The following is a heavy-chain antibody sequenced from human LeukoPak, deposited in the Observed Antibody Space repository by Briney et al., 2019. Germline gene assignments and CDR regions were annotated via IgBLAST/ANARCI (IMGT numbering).Heavy chain of an antibody. CDR3: ARHTGTGSRYGMDV. CDR2: IDPSDSYT. V-gene: IGHV5-10-1*01. D-gene: IGHD1-1*01. Sequence: GESLKISCRGSGYSLTNYWISWVRQMPGKGLEWMGRIDPSDSYTNYSPSFQGHVTISADKSISTAYLQWSSLKASDTAMYYCARHTGTGSRYGMDVWGQGTTVTVSS. J-gene: IGHJ6*02. CDR1: GYSLTNYW.